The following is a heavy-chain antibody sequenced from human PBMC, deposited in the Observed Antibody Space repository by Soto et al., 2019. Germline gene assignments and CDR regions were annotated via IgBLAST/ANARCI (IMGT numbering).Heavy chain of an antibody. CDR1: GYIFSSYA. CDR3: ARLITGTVGVDY. CDR2: VNPANGYT. Sequence: QVQLVQSGAGVKKPGASVTVSCKASGYIFSSYAMHWVRQAPGQRLEWMGWVNPANGYTKYSQTFQGRVTITWDTSASTAYMDLSSLRSGDTAVYYCARLITGTVGVDYWGQGTLVTVSS. J-gene: IGHJ4*02. V-gene: IGHV1-3*01. D-gene: IGHD1-20*01.